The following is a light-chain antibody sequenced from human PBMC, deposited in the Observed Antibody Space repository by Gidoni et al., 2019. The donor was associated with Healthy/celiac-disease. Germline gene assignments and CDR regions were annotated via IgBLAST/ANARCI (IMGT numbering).Light chain of an antibody. CDR2: DVS. V-gene: IGLV2-14*01. CDR3: SSYTSSSTPDV. J-gene: IGLJ1*01. Sequence: QSVLTQPASVSGSPEQSLPISCTGTISDVGGYNYVSCYQQHPGKAPTLMIDDVSNRPSGVSNRFSGSKSGNTASLTISGLQAEDEADYYCSSYTSSSTPDVFGTGTKVTVL. CDR1: ISDVGGYNY.